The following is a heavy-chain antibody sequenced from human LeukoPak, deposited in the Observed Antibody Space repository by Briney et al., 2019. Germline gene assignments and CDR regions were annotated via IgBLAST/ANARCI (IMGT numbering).Heavy chain of an antibody. CDR2: IYYSGST. Sequence: PSETLSLTCTVSGGSISSSSYYWGWIRQPPGKGLEWIGSIYYSGSTYYNPSLKSRVTISVDTSKNQFSLKLSSVTAADTAVYYCALQLPEPDYGDLFDYWGQGTLVTVSS. D-gene: IGHD4-17*01. V-gene: IGHV4-39*07. CDR1: GGSISSSSYY. CDR3: ALQLPEPDYGDLFDY. J-gene: IGHJ4*02.